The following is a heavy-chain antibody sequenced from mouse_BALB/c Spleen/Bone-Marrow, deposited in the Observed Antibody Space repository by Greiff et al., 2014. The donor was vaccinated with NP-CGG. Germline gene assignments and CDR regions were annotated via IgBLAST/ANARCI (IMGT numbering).Heavy chain of an antibody. J-gene: IGHJ2*01. Sequence: EVQLQESGPSLVKPSQTLSLTCSVTGDSITSGYWNWIRKFPGNKLEYMGYISYSGNTYYNPSLKSRITITRDTSKNQYYLQLKSGTTEDAATYYCATYDGYGFDYWGQGTTLTVSS. CDR2: ISYSGNT. V-gene: IGHV3-8*02. D-gene: IGHD2-3*01. CDR3: ATYDGYGFDY. CDR1: GDSITSGY.